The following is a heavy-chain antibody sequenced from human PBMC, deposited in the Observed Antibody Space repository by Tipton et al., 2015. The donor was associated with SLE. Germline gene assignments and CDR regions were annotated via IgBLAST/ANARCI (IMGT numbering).Heavy chain of an antibody. D-gene: IGHD3-3*01. CDR3: ARPTYYDFWSGYQYPDRAFDI. Sequence: TLSLTCTASGGSISRTSYYWGWVRQPPGKALEWIGSIYYDENTDYNPSLQSRVTISVDTSKNQFSLKLSSVTAADTAVYYCARPTYYDFWSGYQYPDRAFDIWGQGTMVTVSS. CDR2: IYYDENT. V-gene: IGHV4-39*07. J-gene: IGHJ3*02. CDR1: GGSISRTSYY.